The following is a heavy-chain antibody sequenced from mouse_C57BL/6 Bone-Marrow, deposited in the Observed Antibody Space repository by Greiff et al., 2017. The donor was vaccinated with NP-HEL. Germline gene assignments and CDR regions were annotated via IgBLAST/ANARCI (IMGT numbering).Heavy chain of an antibody. J-gene: IGHJ3*01. CDR3: ARNAWFAY. CDR2: ISDGGSYT. Sequence: EVKLMESGGGLVKPGGSLKLSCAASGFTFSSYAMSWVRQTPEKRLAWVATISDGGSYTYYPDNVKGRFTISRDNAKNNLYLQMSHLKSEDTAMYYCARNAWFAYWGQGTLVTVSA. V-gene: IGHV5-4*03. CDR1: GFTFSSYA.